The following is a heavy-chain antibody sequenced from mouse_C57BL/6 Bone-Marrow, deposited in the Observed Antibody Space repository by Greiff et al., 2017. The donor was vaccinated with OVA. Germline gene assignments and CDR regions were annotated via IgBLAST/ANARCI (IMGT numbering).Heavy chain of an antibody. J-gene: IGHJ4*01. Sequence: EVKLVASGAGLVKPGGSLKLSCAASGFTFSSYAMSWVRQTPEKRLEWVAYISSGGDYIYYADTVKGRFTISRDNARNTLYLQISSLKSEDTAMYYCTRLLDAMDYWDQGTAVTVSS. V-gene: IGHV5-9-1*02. CDR2: ISSGGDYI. CDR3: TRLLDAMDY. D-gene: IGHD2-1*01. CDR1: GFTFSSYA.